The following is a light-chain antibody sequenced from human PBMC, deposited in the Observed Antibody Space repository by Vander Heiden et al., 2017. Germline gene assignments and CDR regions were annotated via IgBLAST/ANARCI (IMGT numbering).Light chain of an antibody. CDR3: QSYDSSLSGSV. Sequence: QSVLTQPPSVSAAPGQRVTISCPGSISNIWAGYAVYWYPQLHGTAPKLLIYGNSKRPSGVPDRFSGSKSGASAALAITGLQAEDEADYYCQSYDSSLSGSVFGGGTKLTVL. CDR1: ISNIWAGYA. CDR2: GNS. V-gene: IGLV1-40*01. J-gene: IGLJ3*02.